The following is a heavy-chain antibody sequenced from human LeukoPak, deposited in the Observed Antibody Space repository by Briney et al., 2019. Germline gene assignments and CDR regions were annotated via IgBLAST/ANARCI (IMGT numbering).Heavy chain of an antibody. CDR3: AKDQGRGGFGLDC. Sequence: GGSLRLSCAASGFTFSSYAMSWVRQAPGKGLEWVSAISGSGGSTYYADSVKGRFTISRDNSKNTLYLQMNNLRADDTAVYYCAKDQGRGGFGLDCWGQGTLVTVSS. D-gene: IGHD3-16*01. V-gene: IGHV3-23*01. CDR1: GFTFSSYA. CDR2: ISGSGGST. J-gene: IGHJ4*02.